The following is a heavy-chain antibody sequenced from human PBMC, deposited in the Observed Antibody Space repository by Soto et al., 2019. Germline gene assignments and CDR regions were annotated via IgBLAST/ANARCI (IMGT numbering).Heavy chain of an antibody. J-gene: IGHJ4*02. CDR1: GFTFSDYA. CDR3: AKGRTYFHF. Sequence: EVVLLQSGGDLEQPGGSLRLSCAASGFTFSDYAMTWVRQAPGKGLEWVSDISDGDGDTHYADSVRGRFVISRDNSKNTLLLEMNSLRAEDAAVYYCAKGRTYFHFWGQGSLVTVSS. CDR2: ISDGDGDT. V-gene: IGHV3-23*01.